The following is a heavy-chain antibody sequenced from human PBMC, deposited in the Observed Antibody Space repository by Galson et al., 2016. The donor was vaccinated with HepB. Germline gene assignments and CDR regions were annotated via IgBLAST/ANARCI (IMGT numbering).Heavy chain of an antibody. Sequence: SLRLSCAASGFTFSGYGMNWVRQAPGKGLEWISYISSRSNTIYYADSVKGRFSISRDTAKNSLYLQMNSLRDEDTAVYYCARDRPTMYSNSWACYYYGMDVWGQGTTVTVSS. V-gene: IGHV3-48*02. J-gene: IGHJ6*02. CDR1: GFTFSGYG. CDR2: ISSRSNTI. D-gene: IGHD6-13*01. CDR3: ARDRPTMYSNSWACYYYGMDV.